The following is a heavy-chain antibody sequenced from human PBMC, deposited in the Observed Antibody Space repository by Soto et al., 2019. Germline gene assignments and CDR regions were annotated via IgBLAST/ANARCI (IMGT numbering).Heavy chain of an antibody. D-gene: IGHD1-26*01. J-gene: IGHJ4*02. CDR1: GAPFSDSW. CDR3: VTGWATENY. V-gene: IGHV4-34*01. Sequence: SETLSLTCGVCGAPFSDSWYSWVRQSPGKGLEWIGEIKDGGSNNYNPSLDSRVTISVDASKKQFSLRLSSVTAADTAVYCCVTGWATENYWGQGTQVTVS. CDR2: IKDGGSN.